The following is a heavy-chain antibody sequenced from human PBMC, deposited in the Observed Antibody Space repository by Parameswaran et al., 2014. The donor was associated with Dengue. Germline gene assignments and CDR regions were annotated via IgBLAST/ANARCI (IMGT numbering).Heavy chain of an antibody. V-gene: IGHV1-69*01. Sequence: WVRQAPGQGLEWMGGIIPIFGTANYAQKFQGRVTITADESTSTAYMELSSLRSEDTAVYYCAWGPGWLQLGDYFDYWGQGTLVTVSS. J-gene: IGHJ4*02. CDR2: IIPIFGTA. CDR3: AWGPGWLQLGDYFDY. D-gene: IGHD5-24*01.